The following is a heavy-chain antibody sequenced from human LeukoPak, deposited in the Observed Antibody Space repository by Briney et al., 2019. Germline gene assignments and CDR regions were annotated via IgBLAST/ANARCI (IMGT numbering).Heavy chain of an antibody. J-gene: IGHJ4*02. CDR2: IRRDGSHR. D-gene: IGHD6-25*01. Sequence: GRSLRLSCAASGFAFNDFAMYWVRQAPGKGLDWVALIRRDGSHRYYAHSIKGRFTISRDNSKNTLYLQMSSLRAEDTAVYYCAKSSIMFAAGRLGSIDFWGQGTLVTVSS. CDR3: AKSSIMFAAGRLGSIDF. V-gene: IGHV3-33*06. CDR1: GFAFNDFA.